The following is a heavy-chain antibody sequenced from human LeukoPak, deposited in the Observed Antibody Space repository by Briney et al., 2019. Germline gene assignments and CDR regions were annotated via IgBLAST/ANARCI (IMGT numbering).Heavy chain of an antibody. Sequence: PGGSLRLSCAASGFTFSSYGIHWVRQAPGKGLEWVAVISYDGSNKYYADSVKGRFTISRDNSKNTLYLQMNSLRAEDTAVYYCARGQRTSWYTNFDYWGQGALVTVSS. CDR1: GFTFSSYG. CDR2: ISYDGSNK. V-gene: IGHV3-30*03. CDR3: ARGQRTSWYTNFDY. J-gene: IGHJ4*02. D-gene: IGHD6-13*01.